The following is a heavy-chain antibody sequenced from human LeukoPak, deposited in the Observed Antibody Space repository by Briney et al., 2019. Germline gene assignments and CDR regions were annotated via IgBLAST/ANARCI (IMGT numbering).Heavy chain of an antibody. CDR1: GGSISSYY. J-gene: IGHJ4*02. Sequence: PSETLSLTCTVSGGSISSYYWSWIRQPPGKGLEWIGYIYYSGSTNYNPSLKSRVTISVDTSKNQFSLKLSSVTAADTAVYYCARLDSVAGFDYWGQGTLVTVSS. CDR2: IYYSGST. D-gene: IGHD6-19*01. V-gene: IGHV4-59*01. CDR3: ARLDSVAGFDY.